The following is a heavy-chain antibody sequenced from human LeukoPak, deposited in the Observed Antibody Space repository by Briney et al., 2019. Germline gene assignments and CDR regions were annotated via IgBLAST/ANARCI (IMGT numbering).Heavy chain of an antibody. CDR3: ARDQLSCSGGTCYSS. CDR1: GFTFSDYY. CDR2: ISSSGSTI. J-gene: IGHJ5*02. Sequence: GGSLRLSCAASGFTFSDYYMSWIRQAPGKGLEWVSYISSSGSTIYYADSVKGRFTISRDNSKNTLYLQMNSLRAEDTAVYYCARDQLSCSGGTCYSSWGQGALVTVSS. V-gene: IGHV3-11*01. D-gene: IGHD2-15*01.